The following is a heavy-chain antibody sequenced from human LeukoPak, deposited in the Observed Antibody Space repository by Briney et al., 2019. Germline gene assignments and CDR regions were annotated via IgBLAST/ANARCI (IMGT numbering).Heavy chain of an antibody. J-gene: IGHJ6*03. D-gene: IGHD3-3*01. CDR1: GFTFSSYW. V-gene: IGHV3-7*01. CDR2: IKQDGSEK. CDR3: ARDQTGRYYDFWSGYRYYYYMDV. Sequence: PGGSLRLSWAASGFTFSSYWMSWVRQAPGKGLEWVANIKQDGSEKYYVDSVKGRFTISRDNAKNSLYLQMNSLRAEDTAVYYCARDQTGRYYDFWSGYRYYYYMDVWGKGTTVTVSS.